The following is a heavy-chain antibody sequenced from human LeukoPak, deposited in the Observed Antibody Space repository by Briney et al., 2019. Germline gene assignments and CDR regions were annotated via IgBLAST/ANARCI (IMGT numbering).Heavy chain of an antibody. CDR1: GGSISSGDYY. Sequence: PSQTLSLTCTVSGGSISSGDYYWSWIRQPPGTGLEWIGYIYYSGSTYYNPSLKSRVTISVDTSKNQFSLKLSSVTAADTAVYYCARAKYDFWSGYSGSDPWGQGTLVTVSS. CDR2: IYYSGST. D-gene: IGHD3-3*01. CDR3: ARAKYDFWSGYSGSDP. J-gene: IGHJ5*02. V-gene: IGHV4-30-4*08.